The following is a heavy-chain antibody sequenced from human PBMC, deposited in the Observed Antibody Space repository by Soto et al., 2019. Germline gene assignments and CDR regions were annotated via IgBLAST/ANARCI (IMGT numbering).Heavy chain of an antibody. Sequence: QVQLVQSGAEVKKPGASVKVSCKALGYTFTSYDINWVRQATGQGLEWMGWMNPNSGNTGYAQKFQGRVTMTRNTSISTAYMERTSLRSADAAVYYCARDYSSGWSKDWGHGTLVTVSS. V-gene: IGHV1-8*01. CDR2: MNPNSGNT. D-gene: IGHD6-19*01. J-gene: IGHJ4*01. CDR3: ARDYSSGWSKD. CDR1: GYTFTSYD.